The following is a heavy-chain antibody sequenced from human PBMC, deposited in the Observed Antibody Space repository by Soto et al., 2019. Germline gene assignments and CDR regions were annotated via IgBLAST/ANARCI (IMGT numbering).Heavy chain of an antibody. D-gene: IGHD1-1*01. Sequence: GGSLRLSCAVSGVTFSSDAISWGCQAQGKGLGWVSLMTGGGGRYYADYVTGRFTVSRDNSKNTLYLQMNRLRVEDTAIYYCAKAARSTWRTENFQPWGQGTLVTVSS. CDR3: AKAARSTWRTENFQP. CDR1: GVTFSSDA. V-gene: IGHV3-23*01. CDR2: MTGGGGR. J-gene: IGHJ1*01.